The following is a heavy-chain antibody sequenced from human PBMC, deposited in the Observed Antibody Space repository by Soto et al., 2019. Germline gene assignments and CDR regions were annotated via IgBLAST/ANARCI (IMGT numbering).Heavy chain of an antibody. CDR1: GFTFSIYW. J-gene: IGHJ4*02. CDR2: IKQDGSEK. Sequence: PGGSLRLSCAASGFTFSIYWMNWVRQAPGKGLEWVANIKQDGSEKYYVDSVKGRFTISRDNAKNSLYLQMNSLRAEDTAVYYCARDRIRDYDFWSGPTPYHFDYWGQGTLVTVSS. D-gene: IGHD3-3*01. CDR3: ARDRIRDYDFWSGPTPYHFDY. V-gene: IGHV3-7*01.